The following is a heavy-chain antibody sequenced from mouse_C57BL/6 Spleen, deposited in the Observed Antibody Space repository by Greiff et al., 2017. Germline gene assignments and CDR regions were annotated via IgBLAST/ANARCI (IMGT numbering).Heavy chain of an antibody. Sequence: QVQLKQPGAELVRPGSSVKLSCKASGYTFTSYWMHWVKQRPIQGLEWIGNIDPSDSETHYNQKFKDKATLTVDKSSSTAYMQLSSLTSEDSAVYYCARRDYYGSSYAMGYWGQGTSVTVAS. CDR2: IDPSDSET. CDR3: ARRDYYGSSYAMGY. V-gene: IGHV1-52*01. D-gene: IGHD1-1*01. J-gene: IGHJ4*01. CDR1: GYTFTSYW.